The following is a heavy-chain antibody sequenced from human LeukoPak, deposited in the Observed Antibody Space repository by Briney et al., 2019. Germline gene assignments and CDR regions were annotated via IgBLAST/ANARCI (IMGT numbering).Heavy chain of an antibody. CDR1: GGTFISYA. CDR3: ARGPPVAEPFFGYGMDV. J-gene: IGHJ6*02. CDR2: IIPIFGTA. V-gene: IGHV1-69*13. Sequence: ASVKVSCKASGGTFISYAISWVRQAPGQGLEWMGGIIPIFGTANYAQKFQGRVTITADESTSTAYMELSGLRSEDTAVYYCARGPPVAEPFFGYGMDVWGQGTTVTVSS. D-gene: IGHD6-19*01.